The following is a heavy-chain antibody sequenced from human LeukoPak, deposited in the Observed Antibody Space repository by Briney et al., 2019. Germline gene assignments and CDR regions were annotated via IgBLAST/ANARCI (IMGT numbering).Heavy chain of an antibody. J-gene: IGHJ4*02. CDR2: IYYSGST. CDR1: GGSISSYY. V-gene: IGHV4-59*12. Sequence: SETLSLTCTVSGGSISSYYWSWIRQPSGKGLEWIGYIYYSGSTNYNPSLKSRVTISVDTSKNQFSLKLSSVTAADTAVYYCARDDSSGYPGYFDYWGQGTLVTVSS. D-gene: IGHD3-22*01. CDR3: ARDDSSGYPGYFDY.